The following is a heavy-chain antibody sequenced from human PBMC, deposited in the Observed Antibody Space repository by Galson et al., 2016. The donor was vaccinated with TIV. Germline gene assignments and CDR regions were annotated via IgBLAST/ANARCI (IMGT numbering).Heavy chain of an antibody. J-gene: IGHJ6*02. CDR1: GFSLSIYS. Sequence: SLRLSCAASGFSLSIYSMNWVRQAPGKGLEWVTYISSSSLSIYYADSVKGRFTISRDNANNALYLQMNSLRAEGTAVYYCARSLAAVHYYGMDVWGQGTTVTVSS. CDR3: ARSLAAVHYYGMDV. D-gene: IGHD6-13*01. CDR2: ISSSSLSI. V-gene: IGHV3-48*01.